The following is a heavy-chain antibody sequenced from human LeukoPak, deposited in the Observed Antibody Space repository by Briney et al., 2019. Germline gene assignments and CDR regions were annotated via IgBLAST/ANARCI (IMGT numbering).Heavy chain of an antibody. D-gene: IGHD3-10*01. V-gene: IGHV3-15*01. J-gene: IGHJ4*02. Sequence: GGSLRLSCTASGFTFGDYAISWVRQAPGKGLEWVGHIKTKTEGEATNYAAPVKGRFTISRHDPTNTVYLQVNSLKTEDTAVYYCTADVPSLGSGELDYWGQGTPLTVSS. CDR1: GFTFGDYA. CDR3: TADVPSLGSGELDY. CDR2: IKTKTEGEAT.